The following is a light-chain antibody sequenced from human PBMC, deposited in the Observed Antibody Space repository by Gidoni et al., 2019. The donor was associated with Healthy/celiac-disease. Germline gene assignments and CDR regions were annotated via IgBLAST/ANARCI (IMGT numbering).Light chain of an antibody. J-gene: IGKJ5*01. CDR2: KAS. Sequence: IQMTQSPSTLSESVGGRVTITCRASKSISSWLAWYQQKTGKATKLLIYKASSLESGVPSRFSGSGSGTEFTLTISSLQPDDFATYYCQQYNSYSITFGQGTRLEIK. CDR1: KSISSW. V-gene: IGKV1-5*03. CDR3: QQYNSYSIT.